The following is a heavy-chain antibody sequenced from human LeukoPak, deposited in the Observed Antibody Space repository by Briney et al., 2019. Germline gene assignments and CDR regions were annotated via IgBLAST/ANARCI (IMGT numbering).Heavy chain of an antibody. Sequence: SETLSLTCAVYGGSFSGYYWSWIRQPPGKGLEWIGEINHSGSTNYNPSLKSRVTISVDTSKNQFSLKLSSVTAADTAVYYCARATELLRYFDWSRHYFDYWGQGTLVTVSS. CDR1: GGSFSGYY. V-gene: IGHV4-34*01. CDR3: ARATELLRYFDWSRHYFDY. D-gene: IGHD3-9*01. CDR2: INHSGST. J-gene: IGHJ4*02.